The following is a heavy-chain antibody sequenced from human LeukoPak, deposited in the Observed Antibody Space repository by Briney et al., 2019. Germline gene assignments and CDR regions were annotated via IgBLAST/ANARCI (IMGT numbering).Heavy chain of an antibody. D-gene: IGHD3-10*01. CDR3: AKDPFYGSGSSLFDP. CDR2: ISGSGGST. J-gene: IGHJ5*02. Sequence: GGSLRLSCAASGFTFSSYAMSWVRQAPGKGLEWVSAISGSGGSTYYADSVKGRFTISRDNSKNTLYLQMNSLRAEDTAVYYCAKDPFYGSGSSLFDPWGQGTLVTVSS. CDR1: GFTFSSYA. V-gene: IGHV3-23*01.